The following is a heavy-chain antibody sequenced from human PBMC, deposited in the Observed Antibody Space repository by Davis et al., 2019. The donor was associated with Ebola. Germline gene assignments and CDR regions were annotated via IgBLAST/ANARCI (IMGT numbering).Heavy chain of an antibody. CDR2: ISSSSSYT. CDR3: AKDIGPGKTNTLGY. V-gene: IGHV3-21*05. J-gene: IGHJ4*02. D-gene: IGHD1-1*01. CDR1: GFTFSSYS. Sequence: GESLKISCAASGFTFSSYSMNWIRQAPGKGLEWVSYISSSSSYTNYADSVKGRFTISRDNAKNSLYLQMNSLRAEDTAVYYCAKDIGPGKTNTLGYWGQGTLVTVSS.